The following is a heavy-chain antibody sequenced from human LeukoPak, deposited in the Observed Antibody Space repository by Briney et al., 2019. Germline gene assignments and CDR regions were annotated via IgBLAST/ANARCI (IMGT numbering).Heavy chain of an antibody. Sequence: PSGTLSLTCAVSGYSISSGYYWGWIRQPPRKGLEWIGEINHSGSTNYNPSLKSRVTISLDTSKNQFSLTVISMTAADTAAYYCTKSDGYGLIRICGRGTMVTVSS. CDR2: INHSGST. D-gene: IGHD3-10*01. CDR1: GYSISSGYY. J-gene: IGHJ3*02. V-gene: IGHV4-38-2*01. CDR3: TKSDGYGLIRI.